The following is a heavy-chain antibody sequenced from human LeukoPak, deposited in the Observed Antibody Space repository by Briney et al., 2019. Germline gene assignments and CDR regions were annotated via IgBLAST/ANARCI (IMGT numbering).Heavy chain of an antibody. D-gene: IGHD2-21*02. Sequence: GGSLRLSCAASGFTFSSYSMNWVRQAPGKGLEWVSSISSSSSYIYYADSVKGRFTISRDNAKNSLYLQMNSLRAEDTAVYYCARDRGGDRYFDLWGRGTLVTVSS. V-gene: IGHV3-21*01. CDR1: GFTFSSYS. CDR2: ISSSSSYI. J-gene: IGHJ2*01. CDR3: ARDRGGDRYFDL.